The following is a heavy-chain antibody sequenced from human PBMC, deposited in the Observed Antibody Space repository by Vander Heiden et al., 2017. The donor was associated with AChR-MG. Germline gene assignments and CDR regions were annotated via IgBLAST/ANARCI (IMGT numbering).Heavy chain of an antibody. CDR3: ARLGAYYGDFDY. CDR1: GGSISSSSYY. CDR2: IYYSGST. J-gene: IGHJ4*02. V-gene: IGHV4-39*01. Sequence: QLQLQESGPGLVKPSETLSLTCTVSGGSISSSSYYWGWSRQPPGKGLEWIGSIYYSGSTYYNPSLKSRVTISVDTSKNQFSLKLSSVTAADTAVYYCARLGAYYGDFDYWGQGTLVTVSS. D-gene: IGHD4-17*01.